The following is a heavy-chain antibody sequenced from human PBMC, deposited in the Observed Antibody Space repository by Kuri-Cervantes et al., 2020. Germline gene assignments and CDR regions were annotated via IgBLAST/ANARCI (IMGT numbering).Heavy chain of an antibody. V-gene: IGHV1-2*02. CDR1: GYTFTGYY. D-gene: IGHD3-10*01. CDR2: INPNSGGT. Sequence: ASVKVSCKASGYTFTGYYMHWVRQAPGQGLEWMGWINPNSGGTNYAQKFQGRVTMTRDTSISTAYMELSRLRSDDTAAYYCARFSGFVVRAFDPWGQGTLVTVSS. CDR3: ARFSGFVVRAFDP. J-gene: IGHJ5*02.